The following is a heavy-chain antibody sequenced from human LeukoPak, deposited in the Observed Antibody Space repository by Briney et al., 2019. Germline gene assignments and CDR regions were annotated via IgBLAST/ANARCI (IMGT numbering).Heavy chain of an antibody. D-gene: IGHD1-26*01. Sequence: ASVKVSCKASGYTFTGYHMHWVRQAPGQGLEWMGWINPNSGGTNYAQKFQGRVTMTRDTSISTAYMELSRLRSDDTAVYYCAREDGGSYYFDYWGQGTLVTVSS. CDR1: GYTFTGYH. J-gene: IGHJ4*02. CDR2: INPNSGGT. V-gene: IGHV1-2*02. CDR3: AREDGGSYYFDY.